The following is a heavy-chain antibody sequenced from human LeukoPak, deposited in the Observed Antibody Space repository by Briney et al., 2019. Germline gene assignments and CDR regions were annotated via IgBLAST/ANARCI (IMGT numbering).Heavy chain of an antibody. Sequence: ASVKVSCKASGYSFTNYAINWVRQATGQGLEWVGWINPNTGNTVYAPKFQGRVTMSSDTSMSTAYMDLSSLRFEDTAVYYCARVAVPDVLYSEYMDFWAKGSTVTVSS. CDR3: ARVAVPDVLYSEYMDF. J-gene: IGHJ6*03. D-gene: IGHD1-26*01. V-gene: IGHV1-8*01. CDR1: GYSFTNYA. CDR2: INPNTGNT.